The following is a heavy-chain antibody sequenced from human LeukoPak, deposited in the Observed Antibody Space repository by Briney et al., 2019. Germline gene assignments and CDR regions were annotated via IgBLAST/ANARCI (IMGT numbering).Heavy chain of an antibody. J-gene: IGHJ4*02. CDR3: ARLGGSDDYVYFDY. Sequence: GESPKISCKGFGYTFINYWIGWVRQMPGEGLEWMAIIYPGDSDTRYSPSFQGQVTISADKSISTAYLQWSSLKASDTAMYYCARLGGSDDYVYFDYWGQGTLVTVSS. V-gene: IGHV5-51*01. CDR2: IYPGDSDT. CDR1: GYTFINYW. D-gene: IGHD4-17*01.